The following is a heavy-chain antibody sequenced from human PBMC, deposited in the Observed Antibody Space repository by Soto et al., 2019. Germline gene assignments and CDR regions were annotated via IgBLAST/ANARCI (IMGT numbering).Heavy chain of an antibody. Sequence: PSETLSLTCTVSGGSISSSSYYWGWIRQPPGKGLEWIGSIYYSGSTYYNPSLKSRVTISVDTSKNQFSLKLSSVTAADTAVYYCAXPPSYYYDSSGYYRDAFDISGQGTMVTVSS. CDR2: IYYSGST. V-gene: IGHV4-39*01. CDR1: GGSISSSSYY. D-gene: IGHD3-22*01. CDR3: AXPPSYYYDSSGYYRDAFDI. J-gene: IGHJ3*02.